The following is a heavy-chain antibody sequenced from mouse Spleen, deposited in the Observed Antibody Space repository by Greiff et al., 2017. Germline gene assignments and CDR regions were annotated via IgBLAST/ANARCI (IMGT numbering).Heavy chain of an antibody. D-gene: IGHD2-1*01. CDR1: GYTFTDYY. CDR2: INPYNGGT. Sequence: EVKLEESGPVLVKPGASVKMSCKASGYTFTDYYMNWVKQSHGKSLEWIGVINPYNGGTSYNQKFKGKATLTVDKSSSTAYMELNSLTSEDSAVYYCARNGNSFDYWGQGTTLTVSS. CDR3: ARNGNSFDY. J-gene: IGHJ2*01. V-gene: IGHV1-19*01.